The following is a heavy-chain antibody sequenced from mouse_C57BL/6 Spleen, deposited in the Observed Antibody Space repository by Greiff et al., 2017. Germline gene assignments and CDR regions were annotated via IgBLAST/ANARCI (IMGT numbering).Heavy chain of an antibody. J-gene: IGHJ2*01. D-gene: IGHD1-1*01. V-gene: IGHV1-80*01. CDR2: IYPGDGDT. CDR1: GYAFSSYW. CDR3: ARSDYYGSSLLDY. Sequence: VQLQQSGAELVKPGASVKISCTASGYAFSSYWMNWVKQRPGKGLEWIGQIYPGDGDTNYNGKFKGKATLTADKSSSTAYMQLSSLTSEDSAVYFCARSDYYGSSLLDYWGQGTTLTVSS.